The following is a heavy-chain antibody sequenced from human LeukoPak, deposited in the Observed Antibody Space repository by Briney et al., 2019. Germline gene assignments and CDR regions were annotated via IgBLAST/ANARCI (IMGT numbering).Heavy chain of an antibody. CDR3: AKRAMWDLYWYFDL. D-gene: IGHD1-26*01. Sequence: GGTLRLSCAASGFTLSSYSMNWVRQAPGKGLEWVSGISGSGVGTYYKDSVKGRFTISRDNSKDTLYLQMNSLRAEDTAVYYCAKRAMWDLYWYFDLWGRGTLVTVSS. J-gene: IGHJ2*01. V-gene: IGHV3-23*01. CDR2: ISGSGVGT. CDR1: GFTLSSYS.